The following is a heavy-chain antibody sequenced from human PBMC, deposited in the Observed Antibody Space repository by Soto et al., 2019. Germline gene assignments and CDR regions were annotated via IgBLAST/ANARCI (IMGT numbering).Heavy chain of an antibody. D-gene: IGHD1-1*01. CDR2: IKTKPDDGTI. V-gene: IGHV3-15*01. CDR3: TTSNLGVDF. CDR1: GLIFSDVW. Sequence: GGSLRLSCAASGLIFSDVWMTWVRQAPGKGLEWVGRIKTKPDDGTIDYAAPVRGRFTISRDDSKNTRYLQMTSLTPDDTGVYYCTTSNLGVDFWGQGTLVTVSS. J-gene: IGHJ4*02.